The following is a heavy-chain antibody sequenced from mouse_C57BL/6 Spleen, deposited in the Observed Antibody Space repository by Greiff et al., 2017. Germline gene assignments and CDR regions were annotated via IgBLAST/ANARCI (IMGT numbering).Heavy chain of an antibody. Sequence: QVQLQQSGAELARPGASVKLSCKASGYTFTSYGISWVKQRTGQGLEWIGEIYPRSGNTYYNEKFKGKATLTADKSSTTAYMELRSLTSEDSAVYFCARVLYYGSQSYWYFDVWGTGTTVTVSS. CDR3: ARVLYYGSQSYWYFDV. J-gene: IGHJ1*03. V-gene: IGHV1-81*01. CDR1: GYTFTSYG. CDR2: IYPRSGNT. D-gene: IGHD1-1*01.